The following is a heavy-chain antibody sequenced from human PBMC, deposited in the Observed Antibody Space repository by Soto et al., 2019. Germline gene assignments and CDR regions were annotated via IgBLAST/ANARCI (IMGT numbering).Heavy chain of an antibody. J-gene: IGHJ4*02. CDR1: GVTVNSNF. CDR2: IFSGGNA. D-gene: IGHD3-10*01. CDR3: VKEFRGAFDY. Sequence: EVDLLESGGGLSQPGGSLRLSCAVSGVTVNSNFMSWVRQAPGKGLEWVSVIFSGGNADYADSVKGRFIMSRDISKNTLYLQMNSLRAEYTAVYFCVKEFRGAFDYWGQGTLGTVSS. V-gene: IGHV3-53*01.